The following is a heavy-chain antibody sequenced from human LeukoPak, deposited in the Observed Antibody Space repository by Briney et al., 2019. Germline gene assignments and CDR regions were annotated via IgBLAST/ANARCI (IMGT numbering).Heavy chain of an antibody. J-gene: IGHJ4*02. D-gene: IGHD3-16*02. CDR1: GFTFSSYS. CDR3: AKVRESSYYDYVWGSYRYTADY. CDR2: ISSSSYI. V-gene: IGHV3-21*01. Sequence: PGGSLRLSXAASGFTFSSYSMNWVRQAPGKGLEWVSSISSSSYIYYADSVKGRFTISRDNAKNSLYLQMNSLRAEDTAVYYCAKVRESSYYDYVWGSYRYTADYWGQGTLVTVSS.